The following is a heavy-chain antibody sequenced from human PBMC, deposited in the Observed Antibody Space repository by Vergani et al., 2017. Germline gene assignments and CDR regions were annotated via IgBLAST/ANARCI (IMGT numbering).Heavy chain of an antibody. D-gene: IGHD6-13*01. CDR2: IFSSGTT. Sequence: QVQLEESGPGLVKPSETLSLTCGVSGYSISSGYYWGWIRQPPGKTLEWIGEIFSSGTTNYNPSFKNRVTMSVDTSKNQFSLKLNSVTAADTAVYYCARGSRAEGGSGPDKWGQGTLVTVSS. V-gene: IGHV4-38-2*01. CDR3: ARGSRAEGGSGPDK. J-gene: IGHJ4*02. CDR1: GYSISSGYY.